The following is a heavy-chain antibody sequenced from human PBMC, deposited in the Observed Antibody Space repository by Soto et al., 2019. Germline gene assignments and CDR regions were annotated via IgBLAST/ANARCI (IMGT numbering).Heavy chain of an antibody. Sequence: SETLSLTCTVSGGSISSYYWSWIWQPPGKGLEWIGYIYYSGSTNYNPSLKSRVTITVDTSKNQFSLKLSSVTAADTAVYYCARDRDSSGYYDYWGQGTLVTVSS. CDR1: GGSISSYY. J-gene: IGHJ4*02. V-gene: IGHV4-59*01. CDR3: ARDRDSSGYYDY. CDR2: IYYSGST. D-gene: IGHD3-22*01.